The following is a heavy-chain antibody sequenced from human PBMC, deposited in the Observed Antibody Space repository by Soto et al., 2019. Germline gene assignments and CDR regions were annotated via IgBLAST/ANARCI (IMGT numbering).Heavy chain of an antibody. V-gene: IGHV3-23*01. CDR2: ISGSGGST. Sequence: GGSLRLSCAASGFTFSSYAMSWVRQAPGKGLEWVSAISGSGGSTYYADSVKGRFTIPRDNSKNTLYLQMNSLRAEDTAVYYCAKGRGRYGAPPPYNWFDPWGQGTLVTVSS. D-gene: IGHD4-17*01. CDR3: AKGRGRYGAPPPYNWFDP. CDR1: GFTFSSYA. J-gene: IGHJ5*02.